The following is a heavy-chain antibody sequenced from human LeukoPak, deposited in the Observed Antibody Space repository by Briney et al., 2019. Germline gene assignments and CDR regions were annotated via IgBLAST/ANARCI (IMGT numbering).Heavy chain of an antibody. J-gene: IGHJ6*03. CDR2: ISSSSSYI. CDR3: ARVPSSGRAYYYMDV. Sequence: RGSLRLSCAASGFTFSSYSMNWVRQAPGKGLEWVSSISSSSSYIYYADSVKGRFTISRDNAKNSLYLQMNSLSAEDTAVYYCARVPSSGRAYYYMDVWGKGTTVTVSS. D-gene: IGHD6-19*01. V-gene: IGHV3-21*01. CDR1: GFTFSSYS.